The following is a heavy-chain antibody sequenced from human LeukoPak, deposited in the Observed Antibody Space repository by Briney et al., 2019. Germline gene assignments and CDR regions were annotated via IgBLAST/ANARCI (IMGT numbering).Heavy chain of an antibody. J-gene: IGHJ4*02. CDR3: ARVDDMDTARDY. D-gene: IGHD5-18*01. CDR2: IYYSGST. CDR1: GGSISSYY. V-gene: IGHV4-59*01. Sequence: PSETLSLTCTVSGGSISSYYWSWIRQPPGKGLEWIGHIYYSGSTNYNPSLKSRVTISVDTSKNQFSLKLNSVTAADTAVYYCARVDDMDTARDYWGQGTLVTVSS.